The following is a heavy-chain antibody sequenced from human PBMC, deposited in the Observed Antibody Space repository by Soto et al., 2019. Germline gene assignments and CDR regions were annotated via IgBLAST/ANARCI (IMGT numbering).Heavy chain of an antibody. J-gene: IGHJ3*02. V-gene: IGHV3-53*01. Sequence: VGSLRLSCAASGFAVSSNYMSWVCQAPGKGLEWVSVIYSGGYTQYADSVKGRFTISRDNSKNTLYLQMNSLRAEDTAVYYCARGGRVPYGFDTWGQGTMVTVSS. CDR3: ARGGRVPYGFDT. CDR2: IYSGGYT. CDR1: GFAVSSNY.